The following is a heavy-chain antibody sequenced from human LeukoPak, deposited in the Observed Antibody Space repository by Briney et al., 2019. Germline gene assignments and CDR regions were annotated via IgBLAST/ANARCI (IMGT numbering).Heavy chain of an antibody. D-gene: IGHD2-15*01. Sequence: PSETLSLTCAVYGGSFSGYYWSWIRQPPGKGLEWIGEINHSGSTNYNPSLKSRVTISVDTSKNHFSLKVSSVTAADTAVYYCTRVLVAAQYSFDYWGQGTLVTVSS. CDR2: INHSGST. CDR3: TRVLVAAQYSFDY. CDR1: GGSFSGYY. V-gene: IGHV4-34*01. J-gene: IGHJ4*02.